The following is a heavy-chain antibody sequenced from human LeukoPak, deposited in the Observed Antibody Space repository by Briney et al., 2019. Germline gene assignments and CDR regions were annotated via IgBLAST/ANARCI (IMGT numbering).Heavy chain of an antibody. CDR2: IKQDRSEK. Sequence: GGSLRLSCAASGFTFSSYWMSWVRQAPGKGLEWVANIKQDRSEKYYVDSVKGRFTISRDNAKNSLYLQMNSLRAEDTAVYYCARVRIAAAGTTPYYFDYWGQGTLVTVSS. CDR1: GFTFSSYW. V-gene: IGHV3-7*03. CDR3: ARVRIAAAGTTPYYFDY. J-gene: IGHJ4*02. D-gene: IGHD6-13*01.